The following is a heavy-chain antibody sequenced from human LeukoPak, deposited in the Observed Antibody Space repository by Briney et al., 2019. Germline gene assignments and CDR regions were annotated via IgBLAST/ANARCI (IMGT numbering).Heavy chain of an antibody. V-gene: IGHV3-30-3*01. Sequence: GRSLRLSCAASGFTFSSYAMHWVRQAPGKGLEWVAVISYDGSKKYYADSVKGRFTISRDNSKNTLYLQMNSLRAEDTAVYYCARSPGPFDYWGQGTLVTVSS. CDR3: ARSPGPFDY. CDR2: ISYDGSKK. CDR1: GFTFSSYA. D-gene: IGHD7-27*01. J-gene: IGHJ4*02.